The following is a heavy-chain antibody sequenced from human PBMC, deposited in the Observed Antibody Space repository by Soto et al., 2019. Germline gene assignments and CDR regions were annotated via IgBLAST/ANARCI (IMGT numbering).Heavy chain of an antibody. CDR2: INHSGST. CDR3: ARGRSLGLLLDY. D-gene: IGHD3-22*01. CDR1: GGSFSGYY. V-gene: IGHV4-34*01. Sequence: PSETLSLTFTVYGGSFSGYYCSLIRQPPGKGLEWIGEINHSGSTNYNPSLKSRVTISVDTSKNQFSLKLSSVTAADTAVYYCARGRSLGLLLDYWGQGTLVTVSS. J-gene: IGHJ4*02.